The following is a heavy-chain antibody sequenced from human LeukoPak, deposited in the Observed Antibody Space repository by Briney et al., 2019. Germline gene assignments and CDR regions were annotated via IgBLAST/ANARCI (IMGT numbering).Heavy chain of an antibody. D-gene: IGHD3-10*01. Sequence: SQTLSLTCAISGDSVSSNSAAWNWIRPSPSRGLGWLGRTYYRSKWFSYYAASVRSRITINPDTSKNQFSLQLKSVTPEDTAVYYCARMVGLVSDYWGQGTRVTVSS. CDR2: TYYRSKWFS. J-gene: IGHJ4*02. V-gene: IGHV6-1*01. CDR1: GDSVSSNSAA. CDR3: ARMVGLVSDY.